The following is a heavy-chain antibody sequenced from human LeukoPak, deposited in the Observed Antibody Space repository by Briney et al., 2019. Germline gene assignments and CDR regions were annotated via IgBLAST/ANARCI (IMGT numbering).Heavy chain of an antibody. CDR3: ARDVNYAFDY. D-gene: IGHD3-16*01. CDR1: GYSFTRNG. CDR2: ISANSGNT. J-gene: IGHJ4*02. Sequence: ASVKVSCKPSGYSFTRNGISWVREAPGQGLEWMAWISANSGNTNYAQNFQDRVALTTDTSTSTAYMELRSLRSDDTAVYYCARDVNYAFDYWGQGTLVTVSS. V-gene: IGHV1-18*01.